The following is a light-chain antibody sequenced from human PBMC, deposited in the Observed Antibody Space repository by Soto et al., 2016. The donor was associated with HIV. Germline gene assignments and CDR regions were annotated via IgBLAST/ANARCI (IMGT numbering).Light chain of an antibody. CDR3: QHYDNLPXWT. CDR1: QDIRNY. J-gene: IGKJ1*01. CDR2: DAS. Sequence: DIQMTQSPSSLSASVGDRVTITCQASQDIRNYLKWYQQKPGKAPKLLIYDASNLETGVPSRFSGSGSGTDFTFTISSLQPEDIATYYCQHYDNLPXWTFGQGTKVAIK. V-gene: IGKV1-33*01.